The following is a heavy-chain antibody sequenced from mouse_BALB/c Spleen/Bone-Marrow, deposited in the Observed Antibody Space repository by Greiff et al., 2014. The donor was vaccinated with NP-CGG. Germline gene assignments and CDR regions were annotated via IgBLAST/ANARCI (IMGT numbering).Heavy chain of an antibody. J-gene: IGHJ4*01. V-gene: IGHV1-18*01. Sequence: EVQLQQSGPELVKPGTSVKISCKTSGYTFTEYTMHWVKQSHGKSLEWIGGINPNNGGTSYNQKFKGKATLTVEKSSSTASMELRSLTSEDSAVDYCASSEGRCYFSMNDWGQGTSVTVSS. CDR2: INPNNGGT. CDR1: GYTFTEYT. CDR3: ASSEGRCYFSMND.